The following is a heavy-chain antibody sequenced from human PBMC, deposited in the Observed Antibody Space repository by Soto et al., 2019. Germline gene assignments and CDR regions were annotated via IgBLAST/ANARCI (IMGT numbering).Heavy chain of an antibody. CDR1: GGSVSSGNYY. J-gene: IGHJ4*02. CDR3: ARDGRNSPFDY. V-gene: IGHV4-61*01. Sequence: QVQLQESGPGLVKPSETLSLTCTVSGGSVSSGNYYWSWIRQPPGKGLEWIGYIYYSGSTKYNPSLKSRVTISVDTSKNQFSLKLSSVTAADTAVYYCARDGRNSPFDYWGQGTLVTVSS. CDR2: IYYSGST.